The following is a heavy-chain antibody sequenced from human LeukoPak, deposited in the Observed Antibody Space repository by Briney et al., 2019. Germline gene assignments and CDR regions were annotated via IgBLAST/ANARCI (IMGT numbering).Heavy chain of an antibody. Sequence: GSSVKVSCKSSGGTFSSFDINWVRQAPGQGLEWMGEIIPVFGTTTYAQKFHGRVTITADESTITAYMELSSLRSEDTAVYYCATTPRGYSYGYPPFFNRWGQGTLVTVSS. V-gene: IGHV1-69*01. CDR2: IIPVFGTT. J-gene: IGHJ5*02. CDR1: GGTFSSFD. D-gene: IGHD5-18*01. CDR3: ATTPRGYSYGYPPFFNR.